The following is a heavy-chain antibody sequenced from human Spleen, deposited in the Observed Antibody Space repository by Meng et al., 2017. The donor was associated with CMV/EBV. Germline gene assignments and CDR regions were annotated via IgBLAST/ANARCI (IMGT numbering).Heavy chain of an antibody. J-gene: IGHJ3*02. CDR3: ARGHHNFWSGYYDAFDI. Sequence: RGSLRLSCAASGFTFNNHWMSWVRQAPGKGLEWVANIKQDGSEKYYLDSVKGRFTISRDDAKSSLYLQMNSMRAEDTALYYCARGHHNFWSGYYDAFDIWGQGTMVTVSS. CDR1: GFTFNNHW. D-gene: IGHD3-3*01. CDR2: IKQDGSEK. V-gene: IGHV3-7*01.